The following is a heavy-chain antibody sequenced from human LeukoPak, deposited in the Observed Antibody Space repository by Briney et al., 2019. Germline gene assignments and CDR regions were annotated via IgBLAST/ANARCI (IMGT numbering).Heavy chain of an antibody. Sequence: PGGSLRLSCAASGFTFSSYAMSWVRQAPGKGLEWVSSISGSGGSTYYADSVKGRFTISRDNSKTTLYLQMNSLRAEDTAVYYCAKGEWEPTDAFDIWGQGTMVTVSS. CDR3: AKGEWEPTDAFDI. CDR1: GFTFSSYA. CDR2: ISGSGGST. D-gene: IGHD1-26*01. V-gene: IGHV3-23*01. J-gene: IGHJ3*02.